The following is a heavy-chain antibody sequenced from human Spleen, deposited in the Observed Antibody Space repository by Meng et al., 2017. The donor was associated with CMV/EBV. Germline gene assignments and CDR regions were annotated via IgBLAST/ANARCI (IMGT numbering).Heavy chain of an antibody. V-gene: IGHV3-7*01. J-gene: IGHJ5*02. D-gene: IGHD2-2*01. CDR2: IKQDGREK. CDR1: GFTFSSYW. Sequence: GESLKISCTASGFTFSSYWMNWVRQAPGKGLEWVANIKQDGREKYYVDSVKGRFTISRDNAKNSLFLQMNTLRAEDTAVYYCARGAYCTTTGCDRGRFDPWGQGTLVTVSS. CDR3: ARGAYCTTTGCDRGRFDP.